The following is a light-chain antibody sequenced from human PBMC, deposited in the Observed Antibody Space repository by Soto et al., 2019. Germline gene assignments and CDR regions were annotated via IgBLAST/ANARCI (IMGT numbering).Light chain of an antibody. CDR2: AAS. J-gene: IGKJ2*01. Sequence: AIQMTQSPSSLPASVGDRVTITCRASQGIRNDLGWYQQKPGKAPNLLIYAASSLRGGVPSRFSGNGSDTDFTLTIRSLQPEDFAIYYCQHRSSWPRMYTFGQGTKLEIK. V-gene: IGKV1-6*01. CDR1: QGIRND. CDR3: QHRSSWPRMYT.